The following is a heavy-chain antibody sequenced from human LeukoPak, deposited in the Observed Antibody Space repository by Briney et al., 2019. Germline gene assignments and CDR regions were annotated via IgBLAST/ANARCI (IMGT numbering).Heavy chain of an antibody. J-gene: IGHJ4*02. V-gene: IGHV3-21*01. Sequence: GGSLRLSCAASGFTFSSYSMNWVRQAPGKGLEWVSSISSSSSYIYYADSVKGRFTNSRDNAKNSLYLQMNSLRAEDTAVYYCARGPLGTMSDYWGQGTLVTVSS. CDR2: ISSSSSYI. D-gene: IGHD3-10*02. CDR1: GFTFSSYS. CDR3: ARGPLGTMSDY.